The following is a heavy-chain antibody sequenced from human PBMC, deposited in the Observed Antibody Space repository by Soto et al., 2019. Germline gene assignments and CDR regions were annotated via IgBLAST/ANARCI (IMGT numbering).Heavy chain of an antibody. CDR1: GFTFSSYA. CDR3: AKDHHDFWSGIYYYYGMDV. J-gene: IGHJ6*02. V-gene: IGHV3-23*01. Sequence: GGSLRLSCAASGFTFSSYAMSWVRQAPGKGLEWVSAISGSGGSTYYADSVKGRFTISRDNSKNTLYLQMNSLRAEDTAVYYCAKDHHDFWSGIYYYYGMDVWGQGTTVTVS. CDR2: ISGSGGST. D-gene: IGHD3-3*01.